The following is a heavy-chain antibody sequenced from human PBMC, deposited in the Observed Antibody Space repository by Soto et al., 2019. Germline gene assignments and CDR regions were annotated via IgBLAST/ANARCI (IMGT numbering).Heavy chain of an antibody. CDR2: IIPISGTA. J-gene: IGHJ6*02. V-gene: IGHV1-69*01. Sequence: QVQLVQSGAEAEKAGSSVKVSCKASGGTLSSYAISWVRQAPGQGLEWMVGIIPISGTANYAQKFQGRVTITADESTSTAYMELSSLRSEDTAVYYCARSQGSSTSLEIYYYYYYGMDVWGHGTTLTVSS. CDR3: ARSQGSSTSLEIYYYYYYGMDV. CDR1: GGTLSSYA. D-gene: IGHD2-2*01.